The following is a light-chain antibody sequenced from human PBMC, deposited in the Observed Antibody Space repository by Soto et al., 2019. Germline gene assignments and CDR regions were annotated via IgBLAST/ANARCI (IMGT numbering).Light chain of an antibody. Sequence: QSVLTQPASVSGSPGQSITISCTGTSSDVGGYNYVSWFQQYPGKAPKLMIYEVSNRPSGVSNRFSGSKSGNTASLAISGLQAEDEADYYCSSYTSSITWVFGGGTKLTVL. V-gene: IGLV2-14*01. CDR2: EVS. CDR1: SSDVGGYNY. J-gene: IGLJ3*02. CDR3: SSYTSSITWV.